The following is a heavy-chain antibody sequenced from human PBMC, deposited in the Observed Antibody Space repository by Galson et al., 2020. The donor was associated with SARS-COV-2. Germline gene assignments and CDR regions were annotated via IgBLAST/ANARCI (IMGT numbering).Heavy chain of an antibody. CDR3: ARQGVNMIVLVTVPGWFFDL. V-gene: IGHV4-38-2*01. D-gene: IGHD2-21*02. J-gene: IGHJ2*01. CDR1: GYSVSTTNY. Sequence: SETLSLTCAVSGYSVSTTNYWGWVRLAPGKGLEWIGSIYPNARTYYNQSPQSRVTTSVDTSRNQFSLTPASVTAADTAFYYCARQGVNMIVLVTVPGWFFDLWGRGTLVTVSS. CDR2: IYPNART.